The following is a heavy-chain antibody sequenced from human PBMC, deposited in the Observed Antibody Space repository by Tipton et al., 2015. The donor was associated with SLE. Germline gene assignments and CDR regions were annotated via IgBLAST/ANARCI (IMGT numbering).Heavy chain of an antibody. Sequence: SLRLSCAASGFTFDDFAMHWVRQAPGKGLEWVLGISWNSGSIGYADSVKGRFTISRDNAKNSLYLQMNSLRAEDTAVYYCAKGPSTTLDYWGQGTPVTVSS. D-gene: IGHD1-1*01. CDR2: ISWNSGSI. CDR3: AKGPSTTLDY. J-gene: IGHJ4*02. V-gene: IGHV3-9*01. CDR1: GFTFDDFA.